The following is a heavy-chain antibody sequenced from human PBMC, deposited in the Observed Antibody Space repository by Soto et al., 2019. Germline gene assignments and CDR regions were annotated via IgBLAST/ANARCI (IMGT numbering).Heavy chain of an antibody. D-gene: IGHD2-21*02. CDR2: IWNDGNGY. Sequence: GGSLRLSCAASGFTFNNYGMHWVRQAPGKGLEWVAVIWNDGNGYYYADSVKGRFTISRDSSKNTLYLQMSGLRAEDTTVYYCAKYLLTAAPYLDFWGQGPLVTVSS. V-gene: IGHV3-33*06. J-gene: IGHJ4*02. CDR1: GFTFNNYG. CDR3: AKYLLTAAPYLDF.